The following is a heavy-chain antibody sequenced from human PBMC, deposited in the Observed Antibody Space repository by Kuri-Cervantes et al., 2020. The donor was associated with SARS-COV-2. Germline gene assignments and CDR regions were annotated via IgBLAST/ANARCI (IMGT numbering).Heavy chain of an antibody. CDR1: GFTFSNYG. CDR3: TTLIDY. V-gene: IGHV3-73*01. Sequence: GGSLRLSCVASGFTFSNYGMHWVRQAPGKGLEWVGRVRGKANNYATAYAASVKGRFTISRDDSKNMAYLQMNSLKTEDTAVYYCTTLIDYWGQGALVTVSS. J-gene: IGHJ4*02. CDR2: VRGKANNYAT.